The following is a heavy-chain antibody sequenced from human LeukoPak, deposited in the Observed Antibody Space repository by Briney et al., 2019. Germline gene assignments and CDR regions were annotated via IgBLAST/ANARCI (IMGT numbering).Heavy chain of an antibody. J-gene: IGHJ3*02. Sequence: WASVKVSCKASGYTFTGYYMHWVRQAPGQGLEWMGIINPSGGSTSYAQKFQGRVTMTRDMSTSTVYMELSSLRSEDTAVYYCARGPPPRITIFGVAPGAFDIWGQGTMVTVSS. D-gene: IGHD3-3*01. CDR2: INPSGGST. V-gene: IGHV1-46*01. CDR3: ARGPPPRITIFGVAPGAFDI. CDR1: GYTFTGYY.